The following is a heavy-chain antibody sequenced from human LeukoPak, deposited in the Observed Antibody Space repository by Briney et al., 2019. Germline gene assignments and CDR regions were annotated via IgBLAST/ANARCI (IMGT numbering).Heavy chain of an antibody. V-gene: IGHV4-59*01. D-gene: IGHD2-15*01. CDR1: GGSISSYY. J-gene: IGHJ6*02. CDR2: IYYSGST. Sequence: SETLSLTCTVSGGSISSYYWSWIRQPPGKGLEWLGYIYYSGSTNYNPSLKSRVTISVDTSKNQFSLKLSSVTAADTAVYYCARCGYCSGGSCYYYYGMDVWGQGTTVTVSS. CDR3: ARCGYCSGGSCYYYYGMDV.